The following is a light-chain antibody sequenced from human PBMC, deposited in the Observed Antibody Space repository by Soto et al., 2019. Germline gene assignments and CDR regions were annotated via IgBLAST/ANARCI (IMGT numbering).Light chain of an antibody. Sequence: VLAQSPGTLSLSPGERATLSCRASQSLSSSYLAWYQQKPGQAPRLLIYGASSRATGIPDRFSGSGSGTDFTLTISRLEPEDFAVYYCQQYGSSRLTFGGGTKVDIK. CDR2: GAS. V-gene: IGKV3-20*01. CDR3: QQYGSSRLT. CDR1: QSLSSSY. J-gene: IGKJ4*01.